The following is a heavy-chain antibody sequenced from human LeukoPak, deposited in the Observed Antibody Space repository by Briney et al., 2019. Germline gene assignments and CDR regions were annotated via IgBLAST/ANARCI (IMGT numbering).Heavy chain of an antibody. D-gene: IGHD6-13*01. CDR3: ARAGSWYESSDAEYYFDY. CDR2: INHSGST. J-gene: IGHJ4*02. V-gene: IGHV4-34*01. Sequence: SETLSLTCAVYGGSFSGYYWSWIRQPPGKGLEWIGEINHSGSTNYNPSLKSRVTISVDTSKNQFSLKLSSVTAADTAVYYCARAGSWYESSDAEYYFDYWGQGTLVTVSS. CDR1: GGSFSGYY.